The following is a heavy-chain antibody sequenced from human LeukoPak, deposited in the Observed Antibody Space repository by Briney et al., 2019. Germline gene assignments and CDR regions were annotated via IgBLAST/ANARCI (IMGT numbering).Heavy chain of an antibody. CDR1: GVSISSGDYY. D-gene: IGHD4-17*01. V-gene: IGHV4-30-4*01. J-gene: IGHJ4*02. Sequence: SETLSLTCTVSGVSISSGDYYWSWIRQPPGKGLEWIGYIYYSGSTYYNPSLKSRVTISVDTSKNQFSLKLSSVTAADTAVYYCARTGDYGGVFDYWGQGTLVTVSS. CDR2: IYYSGST. CDR3: ARTGDYGGVFDY.